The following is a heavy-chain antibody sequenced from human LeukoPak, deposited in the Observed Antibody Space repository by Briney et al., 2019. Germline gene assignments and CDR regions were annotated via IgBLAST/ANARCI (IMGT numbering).Heavy chain of an antibody. CDR3: ARLKRGSVRGDY. J-gene: IGHJ4*02. CDR1: GFIYSSYW. Sequence: GGSLRLSCAASGFIYSSYWMGWVRQTPEKGLEWVATIKEDGSEKYYVDSVKGRFTVSRDNAKNSLSLQMSSLRVEDTAIYYCARLKRGSVRGDYWGQGTLVTVSS. CDR2: IKEDGSEK. D-gene: IGHD3-10*01. V-gene: IGHV3-7*01.